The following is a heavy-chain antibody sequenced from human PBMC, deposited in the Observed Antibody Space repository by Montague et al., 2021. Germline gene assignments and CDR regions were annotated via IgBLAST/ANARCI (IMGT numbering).Heavy chain of an antibody. V-gene: IGHV3-23*01. CDR2: ITASGATT. CDR1: GFTFRSYA. D-gene: IGHD6-19*01. Sequence: SLRLSCAASGFTFRSYAMSWVRQSAGKGLEWVSPITASGATTYYEDSVKGRFTISRDNSKNTLYLQMNSLRAEDTAIYFCANARVAVAGAEDYWGQGALVTVSS. CDR3: ANARVAVAGAEDY. J-gene: IGHJ4*02.